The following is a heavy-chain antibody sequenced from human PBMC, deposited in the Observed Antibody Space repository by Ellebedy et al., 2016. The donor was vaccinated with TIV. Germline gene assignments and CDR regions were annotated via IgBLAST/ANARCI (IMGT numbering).Heavy chain of an antibody. CDR3: TKDQYGDPYFDY. V-gene: IGHV3-53*01. J-gene: IGHJ4*02. CDR2: LYSGGSP. Sequence: GESLKISXAASGFTVTSNYMTWVRQAPGKGLEWVSVLYSGGSPYYADSVKGRFTISRDKSKNTLYLLMNSLRAEDTAVYYCTKDQYGDPYFDYWGQGTLVTVSS. D-gene: IGHD4-17*01. CDR1: GFTVTSNY.